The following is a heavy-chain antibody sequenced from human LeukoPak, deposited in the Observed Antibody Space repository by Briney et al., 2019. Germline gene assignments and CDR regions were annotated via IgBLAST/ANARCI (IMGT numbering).Heavy chain of an antibody. CDR2: ISYDGRNE. J-gene: IGHJ4*02. CDR3: ARDLRAFCGGECAFHY. Sequence: PGRSLRLSCAASGFTFSSYAMHWVRQAPGKGLEWVSLISYDGRNEHYADSEKGRFTISRDNSKNTLSLQMNGLRAEDTAVYYCARDLRAFCGGECAFHYWGQGTLVTVSS. D-gene: IGHD2-21*01. V-gene: IGHV3-30*04. CDR1: GFTFSSYA.